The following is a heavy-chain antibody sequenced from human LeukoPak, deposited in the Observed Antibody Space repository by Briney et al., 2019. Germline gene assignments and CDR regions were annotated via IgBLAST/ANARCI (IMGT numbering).Heavy chain of an antibody. CDR1: GFTFSSYS. D-gene: IGHD2-21*02. CDR3: ARGLIYCGGDCYRAFDI. Sequence: GGSLILSCAASGFTFSSYSMNWVRQAPGKGLEWVSYISSTGSNIHYADPVKGRFTISRDNGKNSLYLQMNSLRDEDTAVYYCARGLIYCGGDCYRAFDIWGQGTMVTVSS. V-gene: IGHV3-48*02. J-gene: IGHJ3*02. CDR2: ISSTGSNI.